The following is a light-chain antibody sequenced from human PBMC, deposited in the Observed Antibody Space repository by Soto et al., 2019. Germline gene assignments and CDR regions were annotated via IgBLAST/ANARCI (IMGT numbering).Light chain of an antibody. Sequence: QSALTQPASVSGSPGQSITISCTGTSSDVGGYNYVSWYQQHPDKAPKLMIYEVSNWPSGVSNRFSGSKSGNTASLTISGLQAEDEADYYCSSYTSSSTLVFGGGTKLTVL. V-gene: IGLV2-14*01. CDR3: SSYTSSSTLV. CDR1: SSDVGGYNY. CDR2: EVS. J-gene: IGLJ2*01.